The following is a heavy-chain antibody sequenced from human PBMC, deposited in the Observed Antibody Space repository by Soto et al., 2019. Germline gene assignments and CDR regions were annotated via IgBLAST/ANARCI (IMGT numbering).Heavy chain of an antibody. CDR3: ASPPPHSSSPDY. CDR1: GYSFTSYL. Sequence: ESLKISCQGAGYSFTSYLISLVRPMPGKGLEWMGRIDPSDSYTNYSPSFQGHVTISADKSISTAYLQWSSLKASDTAMYYCASPPPHSSSPDYWGQGTLVTVSA. V-gene: IGHV5-10-1*01. J-gene: IGHJ4*02. CDR2: IDPSDSYT. D-gene: IGHD6-6*01.